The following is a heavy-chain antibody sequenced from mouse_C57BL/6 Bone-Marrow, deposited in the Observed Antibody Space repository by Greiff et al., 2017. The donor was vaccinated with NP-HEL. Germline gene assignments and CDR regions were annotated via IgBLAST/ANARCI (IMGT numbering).Heavy chain of an antibody. J-gene: IGHJ1*03. CDR1: GFNIKDSY. CDR2: IDPEDGDT. CDR3: TAITTVVAPGYFDV. V-gene: IGHV14-1*01. Sequence: VQLQQSGAELVRPGASVKLSCTASGFNIKDSYMHWVKQRPEQGLEWIGRIDPEDGDTAYAPKFQGKATMTADTSSNTAYLQLSSLTSEDTAVYYCTAITTVVAPGYFDVWGTGTTVTVSS. D-gene: IGHD1-1*01.